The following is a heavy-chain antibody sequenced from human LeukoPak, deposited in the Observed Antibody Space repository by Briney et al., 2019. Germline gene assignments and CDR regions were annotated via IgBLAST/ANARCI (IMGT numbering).Heavy chain of an antibody. CDR1: GFTFSSYS. Sequence: AGGSLRLSCAASGFTFSSYSMTWVRQAPGKGLEWVSTISGSGDTTYYAGSVEGRFTISRDNSKNTLFLQMTSLRVEDTAVYYCARSYDFSSGYYQYFFDYWGQGTLVTVSS. V-gene: IGHV3-23*01. CDR2: ISGSGDTT. D-gene: IGHD3-3*01. J-gene: IGHJ4*02. CDR3: ARSYDFSSGYYQYFFDY.